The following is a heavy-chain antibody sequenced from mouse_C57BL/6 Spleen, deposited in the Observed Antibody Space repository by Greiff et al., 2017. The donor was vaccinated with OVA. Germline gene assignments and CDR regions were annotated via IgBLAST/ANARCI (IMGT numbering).Heavy chain of an antibody. CDR3: ARNYYGSYWYFDV. CDR2: IWTGGGT. Sequence: QVQLQQSGPGLVAPSQSLSITCTVSGFSLTSYAISWVRQPPGKGLERLGVIWTGGGTNYNSALKSRLSISKDNSKSQVFLKMNSLQTDDTARYYCARNYYGSYWYFDVWGTGTTVTVSS. CDR1: GFSLTSYA. D-gene: IGHD1-1*01. J-gene: IGHJ1*03. V-gene: IGHV2-9-1*01.